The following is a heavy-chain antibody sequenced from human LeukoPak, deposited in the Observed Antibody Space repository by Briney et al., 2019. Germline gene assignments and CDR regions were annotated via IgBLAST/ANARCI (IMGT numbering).Heavy chain of an antibody. Sequence: GGSLRLSCAASGFTFSSYSMNSVRQAPGKGLEWVSYISSSSTIYYADSVKGRFTISRDNAKNSLYLQMNSLRAEDTAVYYCAREVVTMDVWGQGTTVTVSS. CDR3: AREVVTMDV. D-gene: IGHD2-21*02. CDR1: GFTFSSYS. CDR2: ISSSSTI. V-gene: IGHV3-48*01. J-gene: IGHJ6*02.